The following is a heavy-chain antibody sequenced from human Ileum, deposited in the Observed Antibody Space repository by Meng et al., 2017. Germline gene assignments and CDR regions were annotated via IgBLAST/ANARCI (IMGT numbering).Heavy chain of an antibody. Sequence: QVQLRQWGAGLLKPSATLSLPCAVYGGSFSGYYWSWIRQPPGKGLEWIGEINHSGSTNYNPSLKSRVTISVDTSKNQFSLKLSSVTAADTAVYYCARTSGWFYYWGQGTLVTVSS. V-gene: IGHV4-34*01. CDR2: INHSGST. D-gene: IGHD6-19*01. CDR1: GGSFSGYY. CDR3: ARTSGWFYY. J-gene: IGHJ4*02.